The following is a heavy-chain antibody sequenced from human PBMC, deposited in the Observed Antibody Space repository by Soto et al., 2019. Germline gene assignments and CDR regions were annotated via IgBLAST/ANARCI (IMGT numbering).Heavy chain of an antibody. J-gene: IGHJ6*02. V-gene: IGHV1-58*01. D-gene: IGHD3-3*01. CDR3: AAPWVLEWLPIDYYGMDV. CDR2: IVVGSGNT. CDR1: GFTLTSSA. Sequence: PSVKVSCKASGFTLTSSAVQWVRQARGQRLEWIGWIVVGSGNTNYAQKFQERVTITRDMSTSTAYMELSSLRSEDTAVYYCAAPWVLEWLPIDYYGMDVWGQGTTVTVSS.